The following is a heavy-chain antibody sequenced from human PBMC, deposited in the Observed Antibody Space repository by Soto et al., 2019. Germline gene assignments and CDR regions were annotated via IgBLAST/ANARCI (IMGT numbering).Heavy chain of an antibody. CDR1: GFTFSSSA. V-gene: IGHV1-58*01. CDR2: IVVVNSNT. D-gene: IGHD6-13*01. Sequence: ASVKVSCKASGFTFSSSAVHWVRQARGHGLEWIGGIVVVNSNTNYAQELQERVTITTDMSTSTAYMELSSLRSEDTAVYYCARDVIAAAGTAGWGQGTLVTVSS. J-gene: IGHJ4*02. CDR3: ARDVIAAAGTAG.